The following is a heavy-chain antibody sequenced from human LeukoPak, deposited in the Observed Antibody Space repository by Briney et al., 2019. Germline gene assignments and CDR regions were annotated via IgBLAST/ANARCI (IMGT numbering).Heavy chain of an antibody. CDR1: GGSISSGGYY. D-gene: IGHD3-22*01. CDR3: ARGKHYYDSSGYYFDY. J-gene: IGHJ4*02. Sequence: SETLSLTCTVSGGSISSGGYYWSWIRQHPGKGLEWIGEINHSGSTNYNPSLKSRVTISVDTSKNQFSLKLSSVAAADTAVYYCARGKHYYDSSGYYFDYWGQGTLVTVSS. V-gene: IGHV4-39*07. CDR2: INHSGST.